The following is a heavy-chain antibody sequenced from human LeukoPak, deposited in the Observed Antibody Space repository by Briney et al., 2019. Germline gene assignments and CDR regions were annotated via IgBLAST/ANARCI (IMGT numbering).Heavy chain of an antibody. V-gene: IGHV3-11*04. CDR1: GFTFSDYY. D-gene: IGHD5-18*01. Sequence: GGSLRLSCAASGFTFSDYYMSWIRQAPGKGLECLSYISGSGTDINYADSVRGRFTIPRDNAKNLLYPQMNDLRVEDTAVYYCARTARHLDYWGQGTLVTVSS. CDR3: ARTARHLDY. CDR2: ISGSGTDI. J-gene: IGHJ4*02.